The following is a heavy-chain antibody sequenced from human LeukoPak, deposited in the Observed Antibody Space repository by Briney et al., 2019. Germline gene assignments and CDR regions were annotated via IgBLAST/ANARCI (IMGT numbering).Heavy chain of an antibody. J-gene: IGHJ4*02. D-gene: IGHD2-2*01. V-gene: IGHV1-69*04. CDR2: INPNSGGT. Sequence: GASVKVSCKASGGTFSSYAISWVRQAPGQGLEWMGWINPNSGGTNYAQKFQGRVTMTRDMSTSTVYMELSSLRSEDTAVYYCARASGYCSSTSRYAVNWGQGTLVTVSS. CDR1: GGTFSSYA. CDR3: ARASGYCSSTSRYAVN.